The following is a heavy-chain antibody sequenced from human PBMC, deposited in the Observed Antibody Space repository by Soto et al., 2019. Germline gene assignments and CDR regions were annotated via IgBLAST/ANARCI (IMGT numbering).Heavy chain of an antibody. Sequence: SCEASGYTVTSYVINWARQATGQGLEWMGWMNPNSGNTGYAQKFQGRVTMTRNTSISTAYMELSSLRSEDTAVYYCARERVSAFDIWGQGTMVTVSS. D-gene: IGHD3-22*01. CDR3: ARERVSAFDI. J-gene: IGHJ3*02. V-gene: IGHV1-8*01. CDR2: MNPNSGNT. CDR1: GYTVTSYV.